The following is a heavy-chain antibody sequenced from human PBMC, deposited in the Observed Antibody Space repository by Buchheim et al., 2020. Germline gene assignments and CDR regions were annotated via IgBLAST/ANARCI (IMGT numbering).Heavy chain of an antibody. V-gene: IGHV3-30-3*01. Sequence: QVQLVESGGGVVQPGRSLRLSCAASGFTFSSYAMHWVRQAPGKGLEWVAVISYDGSNKYYADSVKGRFTISRDNSKNTLYLQMNSLRAEDTAVYYCATQRSGFDPWGQGTL. J-gene: IGHJ5*02. CDR1: GFTFSSYA. CDR3: ATQRSGFDP. CDR2: ISYDGSNK. D-gene: IGHD3-3*01.